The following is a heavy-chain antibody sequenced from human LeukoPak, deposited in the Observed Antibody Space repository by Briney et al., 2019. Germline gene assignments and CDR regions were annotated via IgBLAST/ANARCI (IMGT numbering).Heavy chain of an antibody. CDR2: IYYSGNT. V-gene: IGHV4-39*01. J-gene: IGHJ4*02. CDR3: ARHPGRLFDY. CDR1: GGSISSSSFY. Sequence: SETLSLTCTVSGGSISSSSFYWGWIRQPPGKGLEWIGSIYYSGNTYYNPSLKSRVSISVDTSKNQFSLKLSSVTAAVTAVYYCARHPGRLFDYWGQGTLVTVSS.